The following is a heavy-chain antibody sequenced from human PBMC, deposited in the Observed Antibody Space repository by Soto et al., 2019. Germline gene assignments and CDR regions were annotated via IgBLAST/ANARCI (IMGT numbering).Heavy chain of an antibody. CDR1: GGYFNDNY. D-gene: IGHD3-10*01. J-gene: IGHJ5*02. CDR3: ATSLWFGTQVEL. V-gene: IGHV4-34*01. Sequence: QVQLQQWGAGLLKPSETLSLSCAVYGGYFNDNYYTWFRQPPGKGLEWIGEISRSGTTKYIPSPKSRASISFATSKTQSSLKVTSVTAEDTAVYYCATSLWFGTQVELWGQGALVTVSS. CDR2: ISRSGTT.